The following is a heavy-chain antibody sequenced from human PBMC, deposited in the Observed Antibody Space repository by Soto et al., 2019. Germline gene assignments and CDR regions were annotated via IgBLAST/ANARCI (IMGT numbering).Heavy chain of an antibody. D-gene: IGHD3-22*01. V-gene: IGHV1-18*01. CDR1: GYTFTSYG. CDR3: ARDSGYYWRPEYFDY. CDR2: ISAYNGNT. J-gene: IGHJ4*02. Sequence: GASVKVSCKASGYTFTSYGISWVRQAPGQGLEWMGWISAYNGNTNYAQKLQGRVTMTTDTSTSTAYMELRSLRSDDTAVYYCARDSGYYWRPEYFDYWGQGTLVTVSS.